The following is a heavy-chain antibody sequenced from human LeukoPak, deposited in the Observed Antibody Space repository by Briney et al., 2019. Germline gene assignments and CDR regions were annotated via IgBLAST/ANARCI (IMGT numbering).Heavy chain of an antibody. CDR2: ISAYNGNT. D-gene: IGHD2-2*01. V-gene: IGHV1-18*01. CDR3: ARRTNIVVVPAATPQRASPYFYYYYMDV. Sequence: ASVNVSCKSSGYTFTSYGISWVRQAPGQGLEWMGWISAYNGNTNYEQKLQGRVTMTTDTSTSTAYMELGSLRSDDTAVYYCARRTNIVVVPAATPQRASPYFYYYYMDVWGKGTTVTVSS. J-gene: IGHJ6*03. CDR1: GYTFTSYG.